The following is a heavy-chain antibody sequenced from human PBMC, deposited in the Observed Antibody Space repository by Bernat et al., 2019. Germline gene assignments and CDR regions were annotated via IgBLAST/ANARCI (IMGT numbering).Heavy chain of an antibody. CDR2: INHSGST. V-gene: IGHV4-34*01. CDR1: GGSFSGYY. J-gene: IGHJ4*02. Sequence: QVQLQQWGAGLLKPSETLSLTCAVYGGSFSGYYWSWIRQPPGKGLEWIGEINHSGSTNYNPSLKSRVNISVDTSKNQSSLKLSSVTAADTAVYYCAQEEGAHLGSYFDYWGQGTLVTVSS. CDR3: AQEEGAHLGSYFDY. D-gene: IGHD1-26*01.